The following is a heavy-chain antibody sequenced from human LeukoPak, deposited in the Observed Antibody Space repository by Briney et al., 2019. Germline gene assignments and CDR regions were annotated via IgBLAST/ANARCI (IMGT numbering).Heavy chain of an antibody. V-gene: IGHV4-59*01. CDR2: VYENGIT. CDR1: GGSLSSYY. J-gene: IGHJ4*01. CDR3: ARGGGFDWLLFH. Sequence: SSQTLSLTCTVSGGSLSSYYWSWIRQPPGKGLEWLGYVYENGITKYNPSVWSRVTMSMDSSRNQYSLNLTSVTPADTAVYYCARGGGFDWLLFHWGHGALVTVSS. D-gene: IGHD3-9*01.